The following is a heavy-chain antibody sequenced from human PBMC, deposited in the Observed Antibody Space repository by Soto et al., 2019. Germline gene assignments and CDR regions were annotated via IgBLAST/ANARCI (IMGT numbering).Heavy chain of an antibody. Sequence: SVKVSCKASGGTFSSYAISWVRQAPGQGLEWMGGIIPIFGTANYAQKFQGRVTITADESTSTAYMELSSLRSEDTAVYYCARDGYSTSPIEMNYWGQGTLVTVSS. CDR3: ARDGYSTSPIEMNY. D-gene: IGHD4-4*01. J-gene: IGHJ4*02. V-gene: IGHV1-69*13. CDR1: GGTFSSYA. CDR2: IIPIFGTA.